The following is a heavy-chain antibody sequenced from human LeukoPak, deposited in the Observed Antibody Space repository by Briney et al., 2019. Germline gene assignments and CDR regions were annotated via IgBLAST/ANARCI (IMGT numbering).Heavy chain of an antibody. CDR1: GFTFDDYA. CDR2: ISWNSGSI. J-gene: IGHJ4*02. D-gene: IGHD6-19*01. V-gene: IGHV3-9*01. Sequence: GGSLRLSCAASGFTFDDYAMHWVRQAPGKGLERVSGISWNSGSIGYADSVKGRFTISRDDAKNSMFLQMNSLRAEDTAVYYCASLLVAGVASVDYWGQGTLVTVSS. CDR3: ASLLVAGVASVDY.